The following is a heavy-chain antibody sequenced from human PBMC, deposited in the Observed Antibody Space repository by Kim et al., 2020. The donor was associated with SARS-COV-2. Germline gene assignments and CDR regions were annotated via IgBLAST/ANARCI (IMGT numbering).Heavy chain of an antibody. Sequence: YADSVGGGFTISRDNVKNTLYLQMNSLRAEDTGVYYCARDLDWRLYDYWGQGTLVTVSS. V-gene: IGHV3-74*01. J-gene: IGHJ4*02. CDR3: ARDLDWRLYDY. D-gene: IGHD3-3*01.